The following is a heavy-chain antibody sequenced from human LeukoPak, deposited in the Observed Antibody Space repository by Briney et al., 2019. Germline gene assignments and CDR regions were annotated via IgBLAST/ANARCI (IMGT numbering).Heavy chain of an antibody. J-gene: IGHJ3*02. CDR3: ARDGRWEMATIGDAFDI. CDR2: INPDSGVT. V-gene: IGHV1-2*02. D-gene: IGHD5-24*01. Sequence: GASVKVSCKASGYTFTGYYIHWVRQAPGQGLEWMGWINPDSGVTNYAQKFQGRVTMTRDTSISTAYMELSRLRSDDTAVYHCARDGRWEMATIGDAFDIWGQGTMVTVSS. CDR1: GYTFTGYY.